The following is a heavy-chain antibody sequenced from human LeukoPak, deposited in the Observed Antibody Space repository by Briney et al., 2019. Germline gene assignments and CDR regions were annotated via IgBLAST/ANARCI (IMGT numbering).Heavy chain of an antibody. CDR3: ARGLSAAFDF. V-gene: IGHV3-33*01. J-gene: IGHJ4*02. Sequence: PGRSLRLSCAASGFPFSSYGMHWVRQAPGKGLEWVARLVYDERSDYADSVKGRFSISGDNSKNTLFLDMSDLRVGDTAVYYCARGLSAAFDFWGQGVLVTVSS. D-gene: IGHD6-19*01. CDR1: GFPFSSYG. CDR2: LVYDERS.